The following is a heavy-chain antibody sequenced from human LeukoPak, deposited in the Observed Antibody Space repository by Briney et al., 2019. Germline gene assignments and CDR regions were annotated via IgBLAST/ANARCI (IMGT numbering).Heavy chain of an antibody. Sequence: AGGSLRPSCAASGFTFSSYAMSWVRQAPGKGLEWVSAISGSGGSTYYADSVKGRFTISRDNSKNTLYLQMNSLGAEDTAVYYCAKGLWFGELYFDYWGQGTLVTVSS. CDR2: ISGSGGST. D-gene: IGHD3-10*01. CDR1: GFTFSSYA. J-gene: IGHJ4*02. V-gene: IGHV3-23*01. CDR3: AKGLWFGELYFDY.